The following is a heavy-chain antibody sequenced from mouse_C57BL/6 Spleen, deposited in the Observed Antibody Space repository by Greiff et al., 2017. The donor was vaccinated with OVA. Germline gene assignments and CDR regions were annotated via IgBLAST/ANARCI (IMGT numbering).Heavy chain of an antibody. V-gene: IGHV1-69*01. Sequence: QVQLQQPGAELVMPGASVKLSCKASGYTFTSYWMHWVKQRPGQGLEWIGEIDPSDSYTNYNQKFKGKSRLTVDKSSSTAYMQLSSLTSEDSAVYYCARSGDGYGFAYWGQGTLVTVSA. CDR1: GYTFTSYW. D-gene: IGHD2-3*01. CDR3: ARSGDGYGFAY. CDR2: IDPSDSYT. J-gene: IGHJ3*01.